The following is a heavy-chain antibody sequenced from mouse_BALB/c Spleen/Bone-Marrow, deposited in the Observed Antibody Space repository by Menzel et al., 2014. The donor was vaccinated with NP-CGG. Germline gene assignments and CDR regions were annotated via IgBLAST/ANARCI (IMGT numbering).Heavy chain of an antibody. V-gene: IGHV14-3*02. CDR2: IDPANGNT. Sequence: VQLQQSGAELVKPGASVKLSCTASGFNIKDTYMHWVKQRPEQGLEWIGRIDPANGNTKYDTKFQGKATITADTSSNTAYLQLSSLTSEDTAVYYCASYYYGSSLFEYRAQGTLVTVPA. CDR3: ASYYYGSSLFEY. D-gene: IGHD1-1*01. CDR1: GFNIKDTY. J-gene: IGHJ3*01.